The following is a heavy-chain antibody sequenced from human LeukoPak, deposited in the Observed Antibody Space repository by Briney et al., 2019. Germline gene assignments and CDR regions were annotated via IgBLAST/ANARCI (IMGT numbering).Heavy chain of an antibody. J-gene: IGHJ4*02. CDR3: ARGARAIPIYY. CDR2: IIPLFGSA. CDR1: GGSFSNYA. V-gene: IGHV1-69*05. Sequence: ASVKVSCKASGGSFSNYAVSWVRQAPGQGLEWMGGIIPLFGSAIYAQKFQGRVTITTDEFTTTAYMELSSPTYDDTAVFYCARGARAIPIYYWGQGTLVTVSS. D-gene: IGHD2-21*01.